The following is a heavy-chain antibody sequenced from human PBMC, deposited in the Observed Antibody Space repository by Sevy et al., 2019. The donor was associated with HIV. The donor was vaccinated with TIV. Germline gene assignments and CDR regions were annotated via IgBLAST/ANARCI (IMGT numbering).Heavy chain of an antibody. J-gene: IGHJ6*02. D-gene: IGHD2-15*01. CDR3: AAAGGSNGMDV. V-gene: IGHV1-58*01. CDR2: IVVGSGKT. Sequence: ASVKVSCKASGFTFTSSAVQWVRQARGQRLEWIGWIVVGSGKTNYAQTFQERVTITRDMSTSTAYIELGSLSSEDTAVYYFAAAGGSNGMDVLGQRTTVTV. CDR1: GFTFTSSA.